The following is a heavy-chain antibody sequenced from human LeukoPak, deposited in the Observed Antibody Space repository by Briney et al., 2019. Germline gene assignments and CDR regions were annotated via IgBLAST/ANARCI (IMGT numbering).Heavy chain of an antibody. J-gene: IGHJ6*03. Sequence: GGSLRLSCAASGFTFSSYAMSWVRQAPGKGLEWVSAISGSGGSTYYADSVKGRFTISRDNSKNTLYLQMNSLRAEDTAVYYCAKDLTPGDYYYMDVWGKGTTVTISS. CDR1: GFTFSSYA. V-gene: IGHV3-23*01. CDR3: AKDLTPGDYYYMDV. CDR2: ISGSGGST. D-gene: IGHD7-27*01.